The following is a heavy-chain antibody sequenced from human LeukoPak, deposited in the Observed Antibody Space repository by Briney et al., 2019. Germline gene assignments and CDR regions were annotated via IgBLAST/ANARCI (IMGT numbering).Heavy chain of an antibody. V-gene: IGHV1-46*02. Sequence: ASVKVSCKASGYTFNSYYMHWVRQAPGQGLEWMGIINPSGGSTSYAQKFQGRVTMTRDTSTSTVYMELSSLRSEDTAVYYCARDRRGYSSGWSLFDPWGQGTLVTVSS. CDR3: ARDRRGYSSGWSLFDP. CDR1: GYTFNSYY. J-gene: IGHJ5*02. D-gene: IGHD6-19*01. CDR2: INPSGGST.